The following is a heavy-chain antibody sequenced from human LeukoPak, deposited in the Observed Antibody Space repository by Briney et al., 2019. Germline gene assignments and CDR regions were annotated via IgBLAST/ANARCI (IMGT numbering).Heavy chain of an antibody. CDR3: ATHCSGGSCYVEY. J-gene: IGHJ4*02. Sequence: GASVKVSCKVSGYTLTELSMHWVRQAPGKGLEWMGGFDPEDGETIYAQKFQGRVTMTEDTSTDTAYMELSGLRSEDTAAYYCATHCSGGSCYVEYWGQGTLVTVSS. CDR1: GYTLTELS. CDR2: FDPEDGET. D-gene: IGHD2-15*01. V-gene: IGHV1-24*01.